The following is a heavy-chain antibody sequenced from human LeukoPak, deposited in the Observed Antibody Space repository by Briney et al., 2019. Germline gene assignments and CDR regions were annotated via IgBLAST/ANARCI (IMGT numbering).Heavy chain of an antibody. CDR1: GFTFSSYA. Sequence: AGGSLRLSCAASGFTFSSYAMSWVRQAPGKGLEWVSSTSGSGISTYYADSVKGRFTISRDNYKNTLYLQMNSLRAEDTAVYYCAKADAYDSSAIDYWGQGTLVTVSS. CDR3: AKADAYDSSAIDY. CDR2: TSGSGIST. J-gene: IGHJ4*02. D-gene: IGHD3-22*01. V-gene: IGHV3-23*01.